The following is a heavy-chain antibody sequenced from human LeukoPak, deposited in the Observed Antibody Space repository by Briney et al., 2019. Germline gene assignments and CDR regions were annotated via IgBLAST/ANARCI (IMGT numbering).Heavy chain of an antibody. CDR3: ARAGIAAAVDAFDI. D-gene: IGHD6-13*01. CDR1: GYTFTSYG. J-gene: IGHJ3*02. V-gene: IGHV1-2*02. CDR2: INPNSGGT. Sequence: GASVKVSCKASGYTFTSYGISWVRQAPGQGLEWMGWINPNSGGTNYAQKFQGRVTMTRDTSISTAYMELSRLRSDDTAVYYCARAGIAAAVDAFDIWGQGTMVTVSS.